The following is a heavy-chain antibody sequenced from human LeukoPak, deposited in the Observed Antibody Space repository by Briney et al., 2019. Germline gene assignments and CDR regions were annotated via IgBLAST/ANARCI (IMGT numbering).Heavy chain of an antibody. D-gene: IGHD3-22*01. CDR1: NFTFGVYA. CDR3: AKAVQTYYYDSSAPGGY. J-gene: IGHJ4*02. CDR2: ISASGDKT. Sequence: GGSLRLSCAASNFTFGVYAMSWVRQAPGKGLEWISLISASGDKTYYADSVKGRFTVSRDNSRNTMYLQMDSLRAEDTAVYYCAKAVQTYYYDSSAPGGYWGQGTLVTVSS. V-gene: IGHV3-23*01.